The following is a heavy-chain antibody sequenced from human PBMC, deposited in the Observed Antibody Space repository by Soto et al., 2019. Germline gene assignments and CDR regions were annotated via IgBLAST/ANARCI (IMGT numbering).Heavy chain of an antibody. Sequence: QVQLVQSGAEVKKPGSSVKVSCKASGGTFSSYAISWVRQAPGQGLEWMGGIIPIFGTANYAQKFQGRVTITADESTSKAYMELSSLRSEDTAVYYCARGAFDDSSGYYRMQRGRDEGYYYYYGMDVWGQGTTVTVSS. J-gene: IGHJ6*02. CDR2: IIPIFGTA. V-gene: IGHV1-69*01. D-gene: IGHD3-22*01. CDR1: GGTFSSYA. CDR3: ARGAFDDSSGYYRMQRGRDEGYYYYYGMDV.